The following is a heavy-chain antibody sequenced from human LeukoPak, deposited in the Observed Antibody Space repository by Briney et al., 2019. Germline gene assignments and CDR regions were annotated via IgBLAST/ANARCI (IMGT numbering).Heavy chain of an antibody. CDR1: RFTFYSYW. J-gene: IGHJ3*02. D-gene: IGHD4-23*01. Sequence: PGGSLRLSCAASRFTFYSYWMSWVRQAPGEGLEWVANIKQDGSEKYYVDSVKGRFTISRDDAKKSLYLQMNSLGVEDTAVYYCAREGYGGTSDAFDIWGQGTMVTVSS. CDR2: IKQDGSEK. V-gene: IGHV3-7*01. CDR3: AREGYGGTSDAFDI.